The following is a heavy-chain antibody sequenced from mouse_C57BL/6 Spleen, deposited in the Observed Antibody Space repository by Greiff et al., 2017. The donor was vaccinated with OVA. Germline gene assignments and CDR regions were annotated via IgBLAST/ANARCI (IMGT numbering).Heavy chain of an antibody. CDR2: IDPSDSYT. CDR3: ARLLFYYGSSLYAMDY. D-gene: IGHD1-1*01. Sequence: QVQLQQPGAELVMPGASVKLSCKASGYTFTSYWMHWVKQRPGQGLEWIGEIDPSDSYTNYNQKFKGKSTLTVDKSSSTAYMQLSSLTSEDSAVYYCARLLFYYGSSLYAMDYWGQGTSVTVSS. CDR1: GYTFTSYW. J-gene: IGHJ4*01. V-gene: IGHV1-69*01.